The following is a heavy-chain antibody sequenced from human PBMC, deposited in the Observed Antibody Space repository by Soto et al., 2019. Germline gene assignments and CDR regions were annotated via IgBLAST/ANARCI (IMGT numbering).Heavy chain of an antibody. CDR3: ARSSNKERWFDP. Sequence: SETLSLTYTVSGGSVSNFYCNWIRQPAWKGLEWIGRIYSSGSASYNPSLRSRVTMSVDTSRNQFSLKVNSVTAADTAVYYCARSSNKERWFDPWGQGTLVTVSS. D-gene: IGHD6-13*01. CDR2: IYSSGSA. J-gene: IGHJ5*02. CDR1: GGSVSNFY. V-gene: IGHV4-4*07.